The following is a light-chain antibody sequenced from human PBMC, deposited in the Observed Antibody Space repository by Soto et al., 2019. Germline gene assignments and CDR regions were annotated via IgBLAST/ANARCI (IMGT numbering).Light chain of an antibody. Sequence: EKVMTQSPATLSMSPGERATLSCRPSQSVSSYLALYQQKPGQAPRLLIYGASTRATGIPARFSGSGSGTEFTLTISSLQSEDFAVYYCQQYSNWPSWTFGQGTKVEVK. J-gene: IGKJ1*01. CDR3: QQYSNWPSWT. CDR2: GAS. CDR1: QSVSSY. V-gene: IGKV3-15*01.